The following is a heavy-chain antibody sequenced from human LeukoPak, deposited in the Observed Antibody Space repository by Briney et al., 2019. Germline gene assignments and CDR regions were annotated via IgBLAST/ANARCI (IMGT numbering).Heavy chain of an antibody. CDR2: IYYSGST. V-gene: IGHV4-39*07. Sequence: SETLSLTCTVSGGSISSSSYYWGWIRQPPGKGLEWIGSIYYSGSTYYNPSLKSRVTISVDTSKNQFSLKLSSVTAADTAVYYCARDSLGYGYYFDYWGQGTLVTVSS. D-gene: IGHD5-18*01. CDR1: GGSISSSSYY. CDR3: ARDSLGYGYYFDY. J-gene: IGHJ4*02.